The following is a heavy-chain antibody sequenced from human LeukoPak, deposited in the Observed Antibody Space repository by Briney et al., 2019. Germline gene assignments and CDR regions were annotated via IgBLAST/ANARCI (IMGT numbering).Heavy chain of an antibody. J-gene: IGHJ4*02. CDR2: IRYDGSDR. D-gene: IGHD3-22*01. CDR1: GFTFGSYG. CDR3: ARDNWGDGGYYRTLDY. V-gene: IGHV3-33*01. Sequence: PGGSLRLSCAASGFTFGSYGIYWVRQAPGKGLEWVAGIRYDGSDRSYADPVEGRFTISRDNSKNTVDLQMNSLRAEDTAVYYCARDNWGDGGYYRTLDYWGQGTLVTVSS.